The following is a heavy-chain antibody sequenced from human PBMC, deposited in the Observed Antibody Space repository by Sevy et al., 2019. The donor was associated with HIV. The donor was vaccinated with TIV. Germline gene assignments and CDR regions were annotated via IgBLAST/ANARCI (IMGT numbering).Heavy chain of an antibody. CDR3: AKGPSPMITFGGVADY. V-gene: IGHV3-30*02. CDR1: GFTFSSYG. D-gene: IGHD3-16*01. Sequence: GGSLRLSCAASGFTFSSYGMHWVRHAPGKGLEWVAFIRYDGSNKYYADSVKGRFTISRDNSKNTLYLKMNSLRAEDTAVYYGAKGPSPMITFGGVADYWGQGTLVTVSS. J-gene: IGHJ4*02. CDR2: IRYDGSNK.